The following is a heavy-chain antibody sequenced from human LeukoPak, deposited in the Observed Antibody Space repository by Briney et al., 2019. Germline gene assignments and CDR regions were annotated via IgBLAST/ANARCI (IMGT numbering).Heavy chain of an antibody. J-gene: IGHJ4*02. CDR2: INHSGST. Sequence: EGSQTLSLTCAVYGGSFSGYYWSWIRQPPGEWLEWIGEINHSGSTNYNPSLKSRVTISVDTSKNQFSLKLSAVTAADTAVYYCASSVSGAFDYWGQGTLVTVSS. CDR1: GGSFSGYY. D-gene: IGHD3-10*01. CDR3: ASSVSGAFDY. V-gene: IGHV4-34*01.